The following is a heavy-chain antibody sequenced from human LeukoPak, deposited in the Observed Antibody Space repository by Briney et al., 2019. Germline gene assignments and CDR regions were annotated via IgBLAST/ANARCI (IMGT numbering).Heavy chain of an antibody. J-gene: IGHJ4*02. V-gene: IGHV4-38-2*02. D-gene: IGHD3-22*01. CDR3: ASNDYYDSSGYHR. Sequence: SETLSLTCTVSGYSISTGFYWGWIRQPPGKGLEWIGSIYHSWNTYYNPSLKSRVSMSIDTSKNQFSLKLSSVTAADTAVYYCASNDYYDSSGYHRWGQGTLVTVSS. CDR2: IYHSWNT. CDR1: GYSISTGFY.